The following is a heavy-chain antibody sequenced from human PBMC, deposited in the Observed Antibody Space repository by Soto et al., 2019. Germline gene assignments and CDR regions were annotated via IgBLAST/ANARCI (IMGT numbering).Heavy chain of an antibody. Sequence: QLQLQESGPGLVKPSETLSLACTVSGGSISSNSYYWDWIRQPPGKGLEWIGSIYYSGTTYYNPSLKSRVTIAVYTSKNQFSLNLSSVTAADTALYYCARHAAYYSVWGNYEENDYWGQGTLVTVSS. V-gene: IGHV4-39*01. CDR3: ARHAAYYSVWGNYEENDY. D-gene: IGHD3-16*01. CDR1: GGSISSNSYY. J-gene: IGHJ4*02. CDR2: IYYSGTT.